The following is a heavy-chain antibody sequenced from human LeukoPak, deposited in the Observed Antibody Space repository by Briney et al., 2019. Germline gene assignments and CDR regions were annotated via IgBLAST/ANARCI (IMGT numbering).Heavy chain of an antibody. CDR1: GGSISSSSYS. CDR2: IYYSGST. J-gene: IGHJ4*02. CDR3: ARGRRGQYYFDY. V-gene: IGHV4-39*07. D-gene: IGHD1-14*01. Sequence: SETLSLTCTASGGSISSSSYSWGWIRQPPGKGLEWIGSIYYSGSTYYNPSLKSRVTISVDTSKNQFSLKLSSVTAADTAVYYCARGRRGQYYFDYWGQGTLVTVSS.